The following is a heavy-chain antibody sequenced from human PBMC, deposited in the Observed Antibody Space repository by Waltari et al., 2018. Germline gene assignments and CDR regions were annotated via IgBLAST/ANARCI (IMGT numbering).Heavy chain of an antibody. V-gene: IGHV1-69*02. CDR2: IIPILGIA. Sequence: QVQLVQSGAEVKKPGSSVKVSCKASGGTFSRSTISWVRQAPGQGLEWMGRIIPILGIANYAQKFQGRVTITADKSTSTAYMELSSLRSEDTAVYYCARGGSGWSGPHDYWGQGTLVTVSS. CDR1: GGTFSRST. D-gene: IGHD6-19*01. CDR3: ARGGSGWSGPHDY. J-gene: IGHJ4*02.